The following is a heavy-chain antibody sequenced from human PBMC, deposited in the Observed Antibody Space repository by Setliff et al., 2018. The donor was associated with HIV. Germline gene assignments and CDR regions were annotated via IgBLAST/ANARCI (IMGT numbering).Heavy chain of an antibody. CDR3: TRRPLRPGIAHHYYHIDV. CDR2: IYPGDSDT. J-gene: IGHJ6*03. Sequence: GESLKISCKGSGYFFPGSWIGWVRQMPGKGLEWVAIIYPGDSDTRYSPSFEGQVTISADKSTSTAYLQWSSLKASDTAIYYCTRRPLRPGIAHHYYHIDVWGTGTTVTVS. D-gene: IGHD5-12*01. V-gene: IGHV5-51*01. CDR1: GYFFPGSW.